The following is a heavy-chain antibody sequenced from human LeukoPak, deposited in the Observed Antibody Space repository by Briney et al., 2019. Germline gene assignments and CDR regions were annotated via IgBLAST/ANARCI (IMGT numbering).Heavy chain of an antibody. CDR1: GFTFSIYG. J-gene: IGHJ4*02. Sequence: GGYLRLSCAAAGFTFSIYGIHWGGQAQGKGLESVAVISYDGSNKYYADSVKGRFTISRDNSKNTLYLQMNSLRAEDTAVYYCAKDPQGFGELLYYFDYWGQGTLVTVSS. V-gene: IGHV3-30*18. D-gene: IGHD3-10*01. CDR3: AKDPQGFGELLYYFDY. CDR2: ISYDGSNK.